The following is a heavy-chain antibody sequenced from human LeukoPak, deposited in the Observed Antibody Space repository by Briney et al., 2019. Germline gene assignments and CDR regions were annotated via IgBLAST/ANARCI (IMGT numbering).Heavy chain of an antibody. Sequence: GESLKISCKGSGYSFTSYWIGWVRQMPGKGLEWMGIIYPGDSDTRYSPSFQGQVTISASKSLSPAYLQWSSLKASDTAMYYCARPPSGIQLWDRGYNWFDPWGQGTLVTVSS. D-gene: IGHD5-18*01. J-gene: IGHJ5*02. CDR3: ARPPSGIQLWDRGYNWFDP. CDR1: GYSFTSYW. CDR2: IYPGDSDT. V-gene: IGHV5-51*01.